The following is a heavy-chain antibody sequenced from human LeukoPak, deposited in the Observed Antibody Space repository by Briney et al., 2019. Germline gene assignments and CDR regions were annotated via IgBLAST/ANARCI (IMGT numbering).Heavy chain of an antibody. CDR1: GITLSNYG. CDR3: AKRGVVIRVILVGFHKQAYYFDS. J-gene: IGHJ4*02. Sequence: AGSLRLSCAVSGITLSNYGMSWVRQAPGKGREWVAGISDSGGSTTYADSVKGRFTISRDNPKNTLFLQMNSLRVEDTAVYFCAKRGVVIRVILVGFHKQAYYFDSWGQGALVTVSS. D-gene: IGHD3-22*01. CDR2: ISDSGGST. V-gene: IGHV3-23*01.